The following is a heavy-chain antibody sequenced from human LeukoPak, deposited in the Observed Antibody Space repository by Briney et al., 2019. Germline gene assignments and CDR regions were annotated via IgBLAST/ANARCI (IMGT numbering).Heavy chain of an antibody. V-gene: IGHV1-18*01. CDR3: ARDLVDGVGAPGAY. Sequence: ASVKVSCKASGYTFTNYGITWMRQAPGQGLEWMGWINTYNGNTNYAQKLQGRVTITTDTSTSTAYMELRSLRSDNTAVFYCARDLVDGVGAPGAYWGQGALVTVSS. CDR1: GYTFTNYG. CDR2: INTYNGNT. J-gene: IGHJ4*02. D-gene: IGHD1-26*01.